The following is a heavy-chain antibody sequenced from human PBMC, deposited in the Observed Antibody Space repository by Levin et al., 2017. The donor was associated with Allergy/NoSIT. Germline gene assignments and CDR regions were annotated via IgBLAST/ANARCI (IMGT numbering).Heavy chain of an antibody. CDR2: IYYSRST. J-gene: IGHJ4*02. D-gene: IGHD3-10*01. CDR1: GASISSYY. Sequence: SQTLSLTCTVSGASISSYYWSWLRQPPGKGLEWIGYIYYSRSTNYNASLKSRVTISVDTSNNQFSLRLSSVTAADTAVYYCARMHYYGSDYYFDYWGQGTLVTVSS. CDR3: ARMHYYGSDYYFDY. V-gene: IGHV4-59*01.